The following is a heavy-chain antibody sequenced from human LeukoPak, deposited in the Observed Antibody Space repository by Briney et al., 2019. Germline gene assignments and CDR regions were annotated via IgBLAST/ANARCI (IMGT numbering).Heavy chain of an antibody. CDR2: IYPSDSDT. CDR1: GYSFTSYW. J-gene: IGHJ3*02. D-gene: IGHD2-15*01. Sequence: GESLKISCKGSGYSFTSYWIGWVRQMPGKGLGWLGIIYPSDSDTRYSPSFQGQVTISADKSISTAYLQWSSLKASDTAMYYCARHCSGGSCYPDDAFDIWGQGTMVTVSS. V-gene: IGHV5-51*01. CDR3: ARHCSGGSCYPDDAFDI.